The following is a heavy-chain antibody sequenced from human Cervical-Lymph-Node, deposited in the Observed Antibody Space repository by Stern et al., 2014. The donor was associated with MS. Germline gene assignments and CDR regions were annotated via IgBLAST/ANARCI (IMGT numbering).Heavy chain of an antibody. D-gene: IGHD3-9*01. J-gene: IGHJ2*01. V-gene: IGHV3-21*01. CDR3: AREEDSYDILTGYLSRYFDL. Sequence: EMQLVESGGGLVKPGGSLRLSCAASGFTFSSYSMNWVRQAPGQGLEWLSSISSSSSYIYYADSVKGRFTISTDNAKNSLYLQMNSLRAEDTAVYYCAREEDSYDILTGYLSRYFDLWGRGTLVTVSS. CDR2: ISSSSSYI. CDR1: GFTFSSYS.